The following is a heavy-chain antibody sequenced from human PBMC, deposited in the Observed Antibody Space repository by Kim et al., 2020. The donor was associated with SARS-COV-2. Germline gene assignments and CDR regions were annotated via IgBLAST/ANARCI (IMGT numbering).Heavy chain of an antibody. D-gene: IGHD3-22*01. Sequence: GGSLRLSCAASGFTFSSYAMSWVRQAPGKGLEWVSAISGSGGSTYYADSVKGRFTISRDNSKNTLYLQMNSLRAEDTAVYYCARSPHYYDSSGYLSTRPTPIDYWGQGTLVTVSS. J-gene: IGHJ4*02. CDR2: ISGSGGST. CDR1: GFTFSSYA. CDR3: ARSPHYYDSSGYLSTRPTPIDY. V-gene: IGHV3-23*01.